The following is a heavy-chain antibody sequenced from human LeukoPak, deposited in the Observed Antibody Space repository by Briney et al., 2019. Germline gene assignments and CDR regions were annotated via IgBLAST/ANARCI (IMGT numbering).Heavy chain of an antibody. D-gene: IGHD2/OR15-2a*01. CDR2: ISSSGSTI. J-gene: IGHJ6*03. CDR3: ARVLSDHYYYMDV. Sequence: GGSLRLSCAASGFTFSDYYMSWIRQAPGKGLEWVSYISSSGSTIYYADSVKGRFTISRDNAKNSLYLQMNSLRAEDTAVYYCARVLSDHYYYMDVWGKGTTVTVSS. CDR1: GFTFSDYY. V-gene: IGHV3-11*04.